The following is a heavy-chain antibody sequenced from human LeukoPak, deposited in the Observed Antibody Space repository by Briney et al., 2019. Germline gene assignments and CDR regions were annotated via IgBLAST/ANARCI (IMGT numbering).Heavy chain of an antibody. J-gene: IGHJ5*01. CDR3: ARDQEHCSGTSCYPYWYDS. D-gene: IGHD2-2*01. CDR1: GGSISSYY. V-gene: IGHV4-4*07. Sequence: SETLSLTFTVSGGSISSYYWSWIRQPAGKGLEWIGRIYTSGSTNYNPSLKSRVTMSIDTSKNQFSLKLSSVTAADTAVYFCARDQEHCSGTSCYPYWYDSWGQGTLVTVSS. CDR2: IYTSGST.